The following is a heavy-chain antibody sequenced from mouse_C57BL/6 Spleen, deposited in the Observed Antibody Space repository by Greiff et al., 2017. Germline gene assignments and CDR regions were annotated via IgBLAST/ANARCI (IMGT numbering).Heavy chain of an antibody. CDR3: ARSTGLTMITRGDYYAMDY. J-gene: IGHJ4*01. D-gene: IGHD2-4*01. Sequence: QVQLQQSGAELVKPGASVKLSCKASGYTFTSYWMHWVKQRPGRGLEWIGRIDPNSGGTKYNEKFKSKATLTVDKPSSTAYMQLSSLTSEDSAVYYCARSTGLTMITRGDYYAMDYWGQGTSVTVSS. CDR1: GYTFTSYW. CDR2: IDPNSGGT. V-gene: IGHV1-72*01.